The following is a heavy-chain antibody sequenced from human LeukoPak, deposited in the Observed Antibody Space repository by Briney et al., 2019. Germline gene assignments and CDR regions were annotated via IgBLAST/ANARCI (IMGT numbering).Heavy chain of an antibody. V-gene: IGHV3-11*01. CDR1: GFTLSDYY. Sequence: GGSLRLSCAASGFTLSDYYVSWIRQAPGEGLEWVAFISNSGFTTYYADSVKGRFTVSRDNAKDSVSLQMNSLRAEDTARYYCAREDSGGNSFDYWGQGTLVTVSS. D-gene: IGHD4/OR15-4a*01. J-gene: IGHJ4*02. CDR3: AREDSGGNSFDY. CDR2: ISNSGFTT.